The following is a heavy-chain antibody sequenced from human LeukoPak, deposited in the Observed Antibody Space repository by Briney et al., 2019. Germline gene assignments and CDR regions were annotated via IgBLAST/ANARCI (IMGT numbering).Heavy chain of an antibody. Sequence: GGSLRLSCAASGFTFSSYWMHWVRQAPGKGLEWVSGISSGGGTTYYADSVKGRFTISRDNSKNTLYLQMNSLRAEDTAVYYCAKDREPSTRGATIDYFDYWGQGTLVTVSS. V-gene: IGHV3-23*01. CDR2: ISSGGGTT. CDR3: AKDREPSTRGATIDYFDY. J-gene: IGHJ4*02. D-gene: IGHD1-26*01. CDR1: GFTFSSYW.